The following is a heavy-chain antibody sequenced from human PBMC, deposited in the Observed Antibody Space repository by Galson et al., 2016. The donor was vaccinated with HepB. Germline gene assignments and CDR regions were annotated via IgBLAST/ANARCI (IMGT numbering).Heavy chain of an antibody. J-gene: IGHJ3*02. Sequence: SVKVSCKASGYTFISYTMHWVRQAPGQRLEWMGWIHVGTGDTQYSQEFQGRVTITRDTSASTAHMELSSLRSEDTAVYYCARRGNAFDIWGQGTMVTVSS. CDR2: IHVGTGDT. CDR3: ARRGNAFDI. CDR1: GYTFISYT. D-gene: IGHD3-10*01. V-gene: IGHV1-3*01.